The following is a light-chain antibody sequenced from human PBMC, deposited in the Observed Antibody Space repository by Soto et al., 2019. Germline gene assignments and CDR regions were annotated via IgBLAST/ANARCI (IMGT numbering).Light chain of an antibody. CDR2: KAS. CDR1: QSISPW. J-gene: IGKJ2*01. V-gene: IGKV1-5*03. CDR3: QQYKTYSPT. Sequence: DIQMTQSPSTLSASVGDRVTITCRASQSISPWLAWYKQKPGKAPKILIYKASSLESGVQSSLSGSDSGKEFTLTISRLQPDHFATYYFQQYKTYSPTFGEGTKLEIK.